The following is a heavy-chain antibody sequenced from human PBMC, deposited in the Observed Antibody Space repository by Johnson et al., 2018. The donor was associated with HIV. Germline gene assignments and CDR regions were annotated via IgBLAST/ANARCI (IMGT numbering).Heavy chain of an antibody. CDR2: IKQDGSEK. J-gene: IGHJ3*02. CDR3: AREYYGAGSDAFDI. D-gene: IGHD3-10*01. CDR1: GFSFSNAW. V-gene: IGHV3-7*01. Sequence: VQLVESGGGLVKPGESLRLSCAASGFSFSNAWMNWVRQAPGKGLEWVANIKQDGSEKYYVDSVKGRFTISRDNAKNSLYLQMNSLRAEDTAVYYCAREYYGAGSDAFDIWGQGTTVTVSS.